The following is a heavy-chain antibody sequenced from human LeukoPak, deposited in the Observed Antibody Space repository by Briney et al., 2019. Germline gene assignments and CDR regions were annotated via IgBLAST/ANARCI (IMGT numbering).Heavy chain of an antibody. CDR3: ARVTDTGWFDP. V-gene: IGHV3-64*01. CDR2: ISSNGGTT. D-gene: IGHD1-20*01. CDR1: GFTFSSYS. Sequence: SGGSLRLSCAASGFTFSSYSMHWVRQAPGKGLEYVSAISSNGGTTYYANSVKGRFTISRDNSKNTLYLQMGSLRAEDMAVYYCARVTDTGWFDPWGQGTLVTVSS. J-gene: IGHJ5*02.